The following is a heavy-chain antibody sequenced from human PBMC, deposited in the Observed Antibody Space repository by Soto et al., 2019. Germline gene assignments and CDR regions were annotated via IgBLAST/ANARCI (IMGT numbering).Heavy chain of an antibody. Sequence: GSGPTLVNPTQTLTLTCTFSGFSLSTGGVGVGWIRQPPGKALEWLALIYWNDEKRYSPSLKSRLTITKEKSKNQVILTLTNLDPVDTATYYCAHRRDSGSYRDAFDIWGQGTMVTVS. CDR1: GFSLSTGGVG. J-gene: IGHJ3*02. CDR2: IYWNDEK. V-gene: IGHV2-5*01. CDR3: AHRRDSGSYRDAFDI. D-gene: IGHD1-26*01.